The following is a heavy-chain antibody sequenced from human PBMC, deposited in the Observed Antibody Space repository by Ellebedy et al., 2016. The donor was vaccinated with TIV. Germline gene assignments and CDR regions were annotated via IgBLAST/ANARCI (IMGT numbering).Heavy chain of an antibody. V-gene: IGHV1-3*01. D-gene: IGHD2-2*01. CDR1: GYTFTNYA. J-gene: IGHJ6*02. CDR3: ASGVHVGVPAALVTRQYYYYGMDV. Sequence: AASVKVSCKASGYTFTNYAIHWVRQAPGQRLERMGWINAANGNTKYSQKFQGRVTITRDTSASTAYMELSSLRSEDTAVYYWASGVHVGVPAALVTRQYYYYGMDVWGQGTTVSVSS. CDR2: INAANGNT.